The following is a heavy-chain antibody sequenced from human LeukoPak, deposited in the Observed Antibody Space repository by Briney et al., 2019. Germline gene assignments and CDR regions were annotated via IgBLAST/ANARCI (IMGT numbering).Heavy chain of an antibody. CDR2: ISSSGSTI. D-gene: IGHD3-9*01. Sequence: GGSLRVSCAASGFTFSSYEMNRVRQAPGKGLERGSYISSSGSTIYYADSVKGRFTISRDNAKNSLYLQMNSLRAEDTAVYYCARGSGDWFHAFDIWGQGTMVTVSS. CDR1: GFTFSSYE. CDR3: ARGSGDWFHAFDI. V-gene: IGHV3-48*03. J-gene: IGHJ3*02.